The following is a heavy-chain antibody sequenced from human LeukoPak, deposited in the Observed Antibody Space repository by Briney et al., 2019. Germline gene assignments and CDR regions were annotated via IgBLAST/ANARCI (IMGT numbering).Heavy chain of an antibody. CDR1: GYSISSGYY. D-gene: IGHD3-22*01. CDR3: ARTLRGYYYDSSGYYSH. CDR2: IYHSGST. Sequence: PSETLSLTCTVSGYSISSGYYWGWIRQPPGKGLEWIGSIYHSGSTYYNPSLKSRVTISVDTSKNQFSLKLSSVTAADTAVYYCARTLRGYYYDSSGYYSHWGQGTLVTVSS. J-gene: IGHJ4*02. V-gene: IGHV4-38-2*02.